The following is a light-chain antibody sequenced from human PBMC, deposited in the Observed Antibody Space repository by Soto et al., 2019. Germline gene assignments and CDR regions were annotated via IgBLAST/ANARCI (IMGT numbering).Light chain of an antibody. V-gene: IGLV2-14*01. CDR1: SNDVGGFNY. CDR3: SSYTSISTVV. J-gene: IGLJ3*02. Sequence: QSALTQPASVSGSPGQSITISCTGTSNDVGGFNYVSWYQQHPGKAPKLMIYDVRNRPSGVSNRFSGSKSGNTASLTISGLQPEDEADYYCSSYTSISTVVFGGGTKVTVL. CDR2: DVR.